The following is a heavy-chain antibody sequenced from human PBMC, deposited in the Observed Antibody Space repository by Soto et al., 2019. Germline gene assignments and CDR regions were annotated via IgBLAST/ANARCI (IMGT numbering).Heavy chain of an antibody. Sequence: SETLSLTCAVSGASISGFYWSWIRKSAGEGLEWIGRIYATGTTDYNPSLKSRVMMSVDTSKKQFSLKLRSVTAADTAVYYCVRDGTKTLRDWFDPWGQGISVTVSS. J-gene: IGHJ5*02. V-gene: IGHV4-4*07. CDR2: IYATGTT. D-gene: IGHD1-1*01. CDR3: VRDGTKTLRDWFDP. CDR1: GASISGFY.